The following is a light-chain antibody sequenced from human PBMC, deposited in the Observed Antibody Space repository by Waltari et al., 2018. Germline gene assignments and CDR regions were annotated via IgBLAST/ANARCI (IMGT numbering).Light chain of an antibody. CDR2: WGS. Sequence: DIVMTQSPDSLAVSLGERATINCKSSQSVLYSSNNRNYLAWYQQKPGQPPRLLIDWGSTRESGVTDRFSGSGSGTEFPLTISSLQAEDVAVYYCQQYYGTPPYTFGQGTKLEIK. V-gene: IGKV4-1*01. CDR3: QQYYGTPPYT. CDR1: QSVLYSSNNRNY. J-gene: IGKJ2*01.